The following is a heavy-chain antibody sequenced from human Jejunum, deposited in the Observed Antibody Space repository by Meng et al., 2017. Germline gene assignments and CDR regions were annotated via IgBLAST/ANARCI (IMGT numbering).Heavy chain of an antibody. CDR1: GFTFTSYS. J-gene: IGHJ4*02. CDR2: ISSDGSLR. V-gene: IGHV3-30*04. CDR3: AREALVTTKGIEH. D-gene: IGHD4-17*01. Sequence: GASLKISCAASGFTFTSYSMHWVRQAPGQGLDWLAVISSDGSLRYYADSVKGRFTISRDNSKNTLFLQMNSLRDEDTALYSCAREALVTTKGIEHWGQGTLVTVSS.